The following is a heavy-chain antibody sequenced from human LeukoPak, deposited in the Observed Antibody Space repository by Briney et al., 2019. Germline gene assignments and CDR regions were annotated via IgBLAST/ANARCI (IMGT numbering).Heavy chain of an antibody. D-gene: IGHD3-10*01. V-gene: IGHV3-21*01. CDR3: ARERFHGSGAPKYDF. CDR1: GFTFSDYN. Sequence: GGSLRLSCAASGFTFSDYNMNWVRQAPGRGLDWVSSISSSSSYIYYADAVKGRFTISRDNAKNSLYLQGQSLRVDDTAVYYCARERFHGSGAPKYDFWGQGTLVTVSS. J-gene: IGHJ4*02. CDR2: ISSSSSYI.